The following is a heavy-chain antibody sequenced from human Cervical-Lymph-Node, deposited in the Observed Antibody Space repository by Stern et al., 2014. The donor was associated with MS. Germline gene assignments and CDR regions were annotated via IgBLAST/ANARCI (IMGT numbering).Heavy chain of an antibody. Sequence: QVTLRESGPALVKPTQTLTLTCTFSGFSLSTSGMCVSWIRQPPGKALEWLELIDWDDDKYYSTSLKTRLTISKDTSKNQVVLTMTNMDPVDTATYYCARIRGQPRGYYGMDVWGQGTTVTVSS. J-gene: IGHJ6*02. V-gene: IGHV2-70*01. CDR3: ARIRGQPRGYYGMDV. D-gene: IGHD1-1*01. CDR1: GFSLSTSGMC. CDR2: IDWDDDK.